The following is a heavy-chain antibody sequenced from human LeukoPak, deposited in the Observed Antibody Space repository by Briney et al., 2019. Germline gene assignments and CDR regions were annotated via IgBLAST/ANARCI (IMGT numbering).Heavy chain of an antibody. CDR2: IYQSGST. CDR1: GGSMNNDGYY. D-gene: IGHD3-3*01. V-gene: IGHV4-30-2*01. J-gene: IGHJ6*03. Sequence: PSQTLSLTCTVAGGSMNNDGYYWTWIRQPPGKGLEWIGYIYQSGSTYYNPSLKSRVTISVDRSENELSLNLSSVTAADTAVYFCARGYDFWSGYSPRYYYYMDVWGKGTTVTVSS. CDR3: ARGYDFWSGYSPRYYYYMDV.